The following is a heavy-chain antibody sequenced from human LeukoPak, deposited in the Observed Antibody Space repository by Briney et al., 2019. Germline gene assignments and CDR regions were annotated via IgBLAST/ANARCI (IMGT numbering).Heavy chain of an antibody. CDR2: IYYSGST. D-gene: IGHD1-26*01. V-gene: IGHV4-59*12. J-gene: IGHJ6*03. Sequence: SETLSLTCTVSGGSISSYYWSWIRQPPGKGLEWIGYIYYSGSTNYNPSLKSRVTMSVDTSKNQFSLKLSSVTAADTAVYYCARGAISSGSYYYYYYYYMDVWGKGTTVTVSS. CDR1: GGSISSYY. CDR3: ARGAISSGSYYYYYYYYMDV.